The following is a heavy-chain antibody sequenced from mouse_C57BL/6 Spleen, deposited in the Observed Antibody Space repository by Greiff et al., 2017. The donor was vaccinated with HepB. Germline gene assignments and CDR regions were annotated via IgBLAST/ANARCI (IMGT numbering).Heavy chain of an antibody. Sequence: VQLQQSGAELVRPGASVKLSCKASGYTFTDYYINWVKQRPGQGLEWIARIYPGSGNTYYNEKFKGKATLTAEKSSSTAYMQLSSLTSEDSAVYFCAREKDSSGASAWFAYWGQGTLVTVSA. CDR2: IYPGSGNT. D-gene: IGHD3-2*02. V-gene: IGHV1-76*01. CDR3: AREKDSSGASAWFAY. J-gene: IGHJ3*01. CDR1: GYTFTDYY.